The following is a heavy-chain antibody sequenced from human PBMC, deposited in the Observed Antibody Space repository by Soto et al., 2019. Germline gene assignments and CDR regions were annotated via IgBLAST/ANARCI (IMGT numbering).Heavy chain of an antibody. CDR1: GYRFTNYG. Sequence: QVQLVQSGGEVKKPGASVKVSCKSSGYRFTNYGISWVRQTPGQGLEWLGWSSTHTWNTNSAPRLQGRLTMTTDTSTSTAYMELRSLTSDDTAVYYCARDARDSCIGGDCFYFDSWGQGALVTVSS. J-gene: IGHJ4*02. V-gene: IGHV1-18*04. D-gene: IGHD2-21*02. CDR2: SSTHTWNT. CDR3: ARDARDSCIGGDCFYFDS.